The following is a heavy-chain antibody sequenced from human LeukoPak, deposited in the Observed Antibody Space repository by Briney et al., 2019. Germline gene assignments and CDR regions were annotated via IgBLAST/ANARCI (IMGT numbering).Heavy chain of an antibody. V-gene: IGHV3-30*02. Sequence: SGGSLRLSCAASGFTFSSYGMHWVRQAPGKGLEWVAFIRYDGSNKYYADSVKGRFTISRDNSKNTLYLQMNSLRAEDTAVYYCAKGPSTIFGGGVILDWGQGTLVTVSS. CDR2: IRYDGSNK. CDR1: GFTFSSYG. J-gene: IGHJ4*02. D-gene: IGHD3-3*01. CDR3: AKGPSTIFGGGVILD.